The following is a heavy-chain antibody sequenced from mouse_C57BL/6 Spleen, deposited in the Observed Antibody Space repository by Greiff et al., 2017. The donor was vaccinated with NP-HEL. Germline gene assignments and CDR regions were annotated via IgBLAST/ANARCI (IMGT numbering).Heavy chain of an antibody. V-gene: IGHV5-12*01. CDR1: GFTFSDYY. D-gene: IGHD2-3*01. CDR3: ARHIYDGYYGAMDY. J-gene: IGHJ4*01. CDR2: ISNGGGST. Sequence: EVQVVESGGGLVQPGGSLKLSCAASGFTFSDYYMYWVRQTPEKRLEWVAYISNGGGSTYYPDTVKGRFTISRDNAENPLYLQMSRLKSEDTAMYYCARHIYDGYYGAMDYWGQGTSVTVSS.